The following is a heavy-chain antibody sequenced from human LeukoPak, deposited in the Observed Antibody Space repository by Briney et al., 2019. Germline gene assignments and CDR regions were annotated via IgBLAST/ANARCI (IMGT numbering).Heavy chain of an antibody. V-gene: IGHV3-7*05. CDR3: VRDRYCSGGTCYWVY. D-gene: IGHD2-15*01. CDR2: IRQDGSEK. CDR1: GFTFSKYW. J-gene: IGHJ4*02. Sequence: PGGSLRLSCAASGFTFSKYWMTWVRQAPGKGPEWVANIRQDGSEKYYVDSVKGRFTISRDNAGTSLYLQMNSLRADDTAMYYCVRDRYCSGGTCYWVYWGQGTPVTVPS.